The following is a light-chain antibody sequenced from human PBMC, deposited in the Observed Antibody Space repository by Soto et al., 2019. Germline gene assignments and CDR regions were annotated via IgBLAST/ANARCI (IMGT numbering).Light chain of an antibody. V-gene: IGKV3D-20*01. CDR2: GAS. Sequence: IVLTHSPATLSLSPGEIVTLYFWASHSVSTNYVAWYQQKPVLAPRLLIYGASTRATGIPDRFTGSGSGTDFTLSVSRLEPEDFAVYFCQQYGSSPATFGQGTKV. CDR1: HSVSTNY. J-gene: IGKJ1*01. CDR3: QQYGSSPAT.